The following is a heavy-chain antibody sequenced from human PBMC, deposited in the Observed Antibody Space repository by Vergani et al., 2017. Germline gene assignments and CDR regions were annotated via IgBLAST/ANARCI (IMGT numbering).Heavy chain of an antibody. J-gene: IGHJ4*02. CDR2: ISGSGGSK. V-gene: IGHV3-23*04. Sequence: EVQLVESGGGLVQPGGSLRLSCAASGFTFSGYWMSWVRKAPGKGLEWVSAISGSGGSKYYADSVKGRFTISRDNAKNSLYLQMNSLRAEDTAVYYCARDARYGGYFDYWGQGTLVTVSS. D-gene: IGHD1-26*01. CDR1: GFTFSGYW. CDR3: ARDARYGGYFDY.